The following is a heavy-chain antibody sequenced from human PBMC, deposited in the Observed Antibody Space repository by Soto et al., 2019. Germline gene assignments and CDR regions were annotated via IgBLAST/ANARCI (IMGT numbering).Heavy chain of an antibody. CDR2: IYYSGST. Sequence: SETLSLTCSVSGGSISSNIYYWAWIRQPPGKGLEWIGSIYYSGSTYYNPSLKSRVTISVDTSKNQFSLKLSSVTAADTAVYYCAIQGATYYYDSSGYYYVDYWGQGTLVTVSS. V-gene: IGHV4-39*01. J-gene: IGHJ4*02. CDR1: GGSISSNIYY. CDR3: AIQGATYYYDSSGYYYVDY. D-gene: IGHD3-22*01.